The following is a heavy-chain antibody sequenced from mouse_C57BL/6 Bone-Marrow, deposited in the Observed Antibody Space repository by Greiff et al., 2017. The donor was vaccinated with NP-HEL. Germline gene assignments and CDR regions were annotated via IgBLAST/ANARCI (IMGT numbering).Heavy chain of an antibody. CDR3: ARRHYGSSSFDY. D-gene: IGHD1-1*01. Sequence: EVMLVESGGDLVKPGGSLKLSCAASGFTFSSYGMSLVRQTPDKRLEWVATISSGGSYSYYPDSVKGRFTISRDNAKNTLYLQMSSLKSEDTAMYYCARRHYGSSSFDYWGQGTTLTVSS. CDR1: GFTFSSYG. J-gene: IGHJ2*01. CDR2: ISSGGSYS. V-gene: IGHV5-6*02.